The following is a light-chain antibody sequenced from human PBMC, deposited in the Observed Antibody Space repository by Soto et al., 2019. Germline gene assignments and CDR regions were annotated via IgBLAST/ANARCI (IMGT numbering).Light chain of an antibody. CDR1: QAVSSY. V-gene: IGKV3-15*01. CDR3: LQYSTWPPLYT. J-gene: IGKJ2*01. Sequence: EIVMTQSPAALPGSLGERVSLTCRASQAVSSYLAWYQQKPGRAPRLLISDASTRATDIPDRFSGSGSGTDFTLTISSLQSSDLAVYYCLQYSTWPPLYTFGQGTKLEIK. CDR2: DAS.